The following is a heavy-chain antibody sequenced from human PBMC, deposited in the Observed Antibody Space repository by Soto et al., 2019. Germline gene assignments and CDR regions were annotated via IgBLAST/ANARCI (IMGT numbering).Heavy chain of an antibody. CDR2: ISNSGNTI. D-gene: IGHD1-20*01. Sequence: GGSLRLSCVASGFVFKNYEMNWVRQAPGKGLEWISYISNSGNTIYVADSMGGRFTISRDNAKNSLFLQMNSLRADDTAVYYCARDIDNRDYYYGLDVWGQGTTVTVSS. CDR3: ARDIDNRDYYYGLDV. CDR1: GFVFKNYE. J-gene: IGHJ6*02. V-gene: IGHV3-48*03.